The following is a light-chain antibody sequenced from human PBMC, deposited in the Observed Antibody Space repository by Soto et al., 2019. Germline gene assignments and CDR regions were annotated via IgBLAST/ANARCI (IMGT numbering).Light chain of an antibody. CDR1: QSISNF. CDR3: QQSYNTPPYT. V-gene: IGKV1-39*01. CDR2: GAS. J-gene: IGKJ2*01. Sequence: DIPMTQSPSSLSASVGDRVTITCRASQSISNFLTWYQQKPGKAPNLLIYGASSLQSGVPSRFSGSGAGTDFTLTITSLQPEDFATYYCQQSYNTPPYTFGQGTRLEIK.